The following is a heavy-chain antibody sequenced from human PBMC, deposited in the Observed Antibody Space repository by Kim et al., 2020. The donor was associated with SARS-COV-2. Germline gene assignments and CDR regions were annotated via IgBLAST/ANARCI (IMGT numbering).Heavy chain of an antibody. V-gene: IGHV3-23*01. Sequence: GGSLRLSCAASGFTFSSYAMSWVRQAPGKGLEWVSAISGSGGSTYYADSVKGRFTISRDNSKNTLYLQMNSLRAEDTAVYYCAKAAEYCSGGSCYSDHFDYWGQGTLVTVSS. CDR1: GFTFSSYA. CDR3: AKAAEYCSGGSCYSDHFDY. CDR2: ISGSGGST. D-gene: IGHD2-15*01. J-gene: IGHJ4*02.